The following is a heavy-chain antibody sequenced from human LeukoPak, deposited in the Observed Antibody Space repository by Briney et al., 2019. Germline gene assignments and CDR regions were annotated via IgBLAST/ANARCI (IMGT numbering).Heavy chain of an antibody. V-gene: IGHV3-43*02. J-gene: IGHJ6*02. Sequence: GGSLRLSCAASGFTFDDYAMHWVRQVPGKGLEWVSLISGDGGSTYYADSVKGRFTISRDNSKKSLFLQMNSLTTEDTALYYCAKDSLNLISTIFGVVRDYYYYAMDVWGQGTTVTVSS. CDR2: ISGDGGST. D-gene: IGHD3-3*01. CDR1: GFTFDDYA. CDR3: AKDSLNLISTIFGVVRDYYYYAMDV.